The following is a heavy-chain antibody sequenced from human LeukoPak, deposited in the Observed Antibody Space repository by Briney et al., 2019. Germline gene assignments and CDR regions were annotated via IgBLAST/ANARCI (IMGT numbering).Heavy chain of an antibody. CDR1: GYTFTSYY. CDR3: ATGEYGTTGAHRRYYFDY. CDR2: FDPEDGET. J-gene: IGHJ4*02. V-gene: IGHV1-24*01. D-gene: IGHD1-14*01. Sequence: ASVTVSCTASGYTFTSYYMHWVRQAPGKGLEWMGGFDPEDGETIYAQEFQGRVTMTEDTSTDTAYMELSSLRSEDTAVYYCATGEYGTTGAHRRYYFDYWGQGTLVTVSS.